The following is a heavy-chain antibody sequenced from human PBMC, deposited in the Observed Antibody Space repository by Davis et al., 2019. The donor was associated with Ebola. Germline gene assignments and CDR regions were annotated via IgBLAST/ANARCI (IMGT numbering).Heavy chain of an antibody. CDR3: ARDGYSI. Sequence: GSLRLSCAASGFTFRNYAMTWVRQPPGKGLEWIGEIYHSGSTNYNPPLKSRVTISVDKSKNQISLKLSSVTAADTTVYYCARDGYSIWGQGTMVTVSS. D-gene: IGHD2-15*01. CDR1: GFTFRNYAM. V-gene: IGHV4-4*02. J-gene: IGHJ3*02. CDR2: IYHSGST.